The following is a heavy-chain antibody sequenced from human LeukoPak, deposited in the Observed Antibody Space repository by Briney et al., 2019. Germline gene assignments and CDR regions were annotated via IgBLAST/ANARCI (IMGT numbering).Heavy chain of an antibody. D-gene: IGHD3-22*01. V-gene: IGHV1-69*13. CDR2: IIPIFGTA. Sequence: SVKVSCKASGGTFSSYAISWVRQAPGQGLEWMGGIIPIFGTANYAQKFQGRVTITADESTSTAYMELSSLRSEDTAVYYCARKDYYDSSGYSARAFDIWGQGTMVTVSS. CDR1: GGTFSSYA. J-gene: IGHJ3*02. CDR3: ARKDYYDSSGYSARAFDI.